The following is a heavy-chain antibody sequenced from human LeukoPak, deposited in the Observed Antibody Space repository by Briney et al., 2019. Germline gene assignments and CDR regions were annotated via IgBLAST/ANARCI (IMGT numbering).Heavy chain of an antibody. J-gene: IGHJ4*02. CDR3: ARDYSSSKSWDY. Sequence: ASVKVSCKASGYSFTGYYTQWVRQAPGQGLEWMGWINPNSGGTKYAQKFQGRVSMTRDTSISTAYMELSRLRSDDTAVYYCARDYSSSKSWDYWGQGTLVTVSS. CDR1: GYSFTGYY. D-gene: IGHD6-6*01. CDR2: INPNSGGT. V-gene: IGHV1-2*02.